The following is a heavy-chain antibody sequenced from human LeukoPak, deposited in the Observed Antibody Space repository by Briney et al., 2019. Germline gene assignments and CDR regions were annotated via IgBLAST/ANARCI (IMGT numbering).Heavy chain of an antibody. J-gene: IGHJ1*01. V-gene: IGHV1-69*13. CDR2: IIPIFGTA. CDR1: GYTFTTYG. Sequence: GASVKVSCKTSGYTFTTYGISWVRQAPGQGLEWMGGIIPIFGTANYAQKFQGRVTITADESTSTAYMELSSLRSEDTAVYYCARSYCGGDCYDAEYFQHWGQGTLVTVSS. CDR3: ARSYCGGDCYDAEYFQH. D-gene: IGHD2-21*02.